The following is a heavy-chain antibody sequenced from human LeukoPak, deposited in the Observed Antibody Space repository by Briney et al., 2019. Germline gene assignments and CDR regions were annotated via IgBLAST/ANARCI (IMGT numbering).Heavy chain of an antibody. V-gene: IGHV3-21*01. J-gene: IGHJ4*02. CDR3: ARAGDRYYYDSSGYYPDY. Sequence: GGSLRLSCAASGFTFSSYSMNWVRQAPGKGLEWVSSISSSSSYIYYADSAKGRFTISRDNAKNSLYLQMNSLRAEDTAVYYCARAGDRYYYDSSGYYPDYWGQGTLVTVSS. CDR1: GFTFSSYS. D-gene: IGHD3-22*01. CDR2: ISSSSSYI.